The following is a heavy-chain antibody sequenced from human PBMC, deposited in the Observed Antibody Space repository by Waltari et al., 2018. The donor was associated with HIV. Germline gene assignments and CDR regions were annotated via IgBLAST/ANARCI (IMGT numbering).Heavy chain of an antibody. V-gene: IGHV3-23*01. CDR1: GFTFSSYA. CDR3: SKAGGATFDYGLDV. J-gene: IGHJ6*02. CDR2: IGGSGGNT. D-gene: IGHD3-16*01. Sequence: EVQLLESGGGLVQPGGSLRLSCAASGFTFSSYAMSWVRQAPGMGLEWVSAIGGSGGNTNYADSVEGRFTISRDNSKNTLFLQMNSLRAEDTAVYYCSKAGGATFDYGLDVWGRGTTVTVSS.